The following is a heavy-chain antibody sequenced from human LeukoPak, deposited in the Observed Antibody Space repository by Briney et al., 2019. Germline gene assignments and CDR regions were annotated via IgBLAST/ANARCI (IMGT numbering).Heavy chain of an antibody. Sequence: PSETLSLTCTVSGGSISSSSYYWGWIRQPPGKGLVWIGSIYYSGSTYYNPSLKSRVTISVDTSKNQFSLKLSSVTAADTAVYYCARHQESAAAAMYYYYMDVWGKGTTVTVSS. J-gene: IGHJ6*03. D-gene: IGHD6-13*01. CDR2: IYYSGST. CDR3: ARHQESAAAAMYYYYMDV. V-gene: IGHV4-39*01. CDR1: GGSISSSSYY.